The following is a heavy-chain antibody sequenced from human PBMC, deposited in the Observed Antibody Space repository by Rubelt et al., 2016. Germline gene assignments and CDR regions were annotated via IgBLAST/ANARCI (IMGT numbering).Heavy chain of an antibody. J-gene: IGHJ4*02. CDR1: GGSISSYY. V-gene: IGHV4-59*01. CDR3: ARAERNYGVVLKGYYFDS. D-gene: IGHD3-3*01. CDR2: IYYSGSP. Sequence: QVRLQESGPGLVKPSETLSLTCTVSGGSISSYYWNWIRQPPGKGLEWIGYIYYSGSPNYNPSLKSRVTISVDTSTNQFSLKLSSVTDAGTAVYYCARAERNYGVVLKGYYFDSWGQGTLVTVSS.